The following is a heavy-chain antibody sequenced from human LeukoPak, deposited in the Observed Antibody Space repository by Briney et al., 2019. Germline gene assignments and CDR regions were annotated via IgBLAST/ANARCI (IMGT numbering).Heavy chain of an antibody. CDR1: GDSISSGSYY. CDR2: IYTSEST. Sequence: SETLSLTCTVSGDSISSGSYYWSWIRQPAGKGLEWIGRIYTSESTNYNPSLKSRVTISADTSKNQFSLKLSSVIAADTAIYYCARDRCETSAYCPFNIWGQGTMVTVSS. D-gene: IGHD1-26*01. V-gene: IGHV4-61*02. CDR3: ARDRCETSAYCPFNI. J-gene: IGHJ3*02.